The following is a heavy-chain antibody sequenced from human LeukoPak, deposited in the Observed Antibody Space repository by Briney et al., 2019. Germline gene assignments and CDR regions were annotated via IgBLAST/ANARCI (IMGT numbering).Heavy chain of an antibody. D-gene: IGHD6-13*01. V-gene: IGHV3-23*01. CDR2: ISGSGGST. Sequence: EWVSAISGSGGSTYYADSVKGRFTISRDNSKNTLYLQMNSLRAEDTAVYYCAKWGSSWPNDYWGQGTLVTVSS. CDR3: AKWGSSWPNDY. J-gene: IGHJ4*02.